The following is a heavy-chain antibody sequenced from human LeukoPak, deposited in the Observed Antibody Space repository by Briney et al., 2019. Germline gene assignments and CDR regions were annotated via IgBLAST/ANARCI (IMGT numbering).Heavy chain of an antibody. CDR2: IWYDRSNK. J-gene: IGHJ6*03. D-gene: IGHD3-10*01. Sequence: GGSLRLSCAASGFTFSSYGMHWVRQAPGKGLEWVAVIWYDRSNKYYADSVKGRFTISRDNSKNTLYPQMNSLRAEDTAVYYCAKSWRGYGSGSSRYYYYYMDVWGKGTTVTVSS. V-gene: IGHV3-33*06. CDR3: AKSWRGYGSGSSRYYYYYMDV. CDR1: GFTFSSYG.